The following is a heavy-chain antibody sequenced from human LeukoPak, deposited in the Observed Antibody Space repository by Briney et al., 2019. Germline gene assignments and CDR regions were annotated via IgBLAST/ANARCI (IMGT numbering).Heavy chain of an antibody. Sequence: GGSLRLSCAASGFTFSSYAMNWVRQAPGKGLEWVSTITGSAGGTYYSDSVEGRLTISRDNSKNTLYLQMNNLRAEDTAIHYCAKVPYSDYGSGRPPFMDVWGQGTTVAVSS. D-gene: IGHD3-10*01. V-gene: IGHV3-23*01. CDR1: GFTFSSYA. CDR3: AKVPYSDYGSGRPPFMDV. CDR2: ITGSAGGT. J-gene: IGHJ6*02.